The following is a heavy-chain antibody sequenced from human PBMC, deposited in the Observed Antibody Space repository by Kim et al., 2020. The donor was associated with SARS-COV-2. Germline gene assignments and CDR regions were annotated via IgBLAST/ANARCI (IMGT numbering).Heavy chain of an antibody. J-gene: IGHJ5*02. V-gene: IGHV1-2*02. CDR2: INPNSGGT. CDR3: ARERVAVWEHESGGWFDP. D-gene: IGHD1-26*01. Sequence: ASVKVSCKASGYTFTGYYMHWVRQAPGQGLEWMGWINPNSGGTNYAQKFQGRVTMTRDTSISTAYMELSRLRSDDTAVYYCARERVAVWEHESGGWFDPWGQGTLVTVSS. CDR1: GYTFTGYY.